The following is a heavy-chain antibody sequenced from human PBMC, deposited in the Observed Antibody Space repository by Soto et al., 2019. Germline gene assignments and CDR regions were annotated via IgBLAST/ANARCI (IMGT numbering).Heavy chain of an antibody. CDR2: ISGSSGFI. CDR1: GFTFGGYT. CDR3: ARHRNPGVRAWYFEL. V-gene: IGHV3-21*01. D-gene: IGHD3-10*01. Sequence: EVQLVESGGGLVKPAGSLRLSCAASGFTFGGYTMNWVRQAPGKGLEWVSSISGSSGFIYYTECVKGRFTMSRDNARYQLHLQTHRLRAEDTAVYYRARHRNPGVRAWYFELWGQGAVVSVSP. J-gene: IGHJ4*02.